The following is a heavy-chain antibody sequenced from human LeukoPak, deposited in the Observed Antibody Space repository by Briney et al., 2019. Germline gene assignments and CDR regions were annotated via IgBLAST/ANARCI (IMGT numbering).Heavy chain of an antibody. Sequence: GGSLRLSCAASGFTFSSYEMNWVRQAPGKGLEWVSYISSSGSTIYYADFVKGRFTISRGNAKNSLYLQMNSLRAEDTAVYYCAGYYHGGAAFDIWGQGTMVTVSS. CDR2: ISSSGSTI. J-gene: IGHJ3*02. CDR3: AGYYHGGAAFDI. CDR1: GFTFSSYE. D-gene: IGHD3-22*01. V-gene: IGHV3-48*03.